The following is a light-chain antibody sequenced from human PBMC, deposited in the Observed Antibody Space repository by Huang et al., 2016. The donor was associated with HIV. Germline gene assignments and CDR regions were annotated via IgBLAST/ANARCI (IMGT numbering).Light chain of an antibody. CDR3: QQFNSFL. V-gene: IGKV1-9*01. Sequence: IQLTQSPSSLSASVGDRVTITCRASQDISSYLAWYQQKPGKAPNLLFYGASTVQSGVPSRFSGRGSGTVFILTISNLQPEDFATYYCQQFNSFLFGPGTKVDVK. J-gene: IGKJ3*01. CDR2: GAS. CDR1: QDISSY.